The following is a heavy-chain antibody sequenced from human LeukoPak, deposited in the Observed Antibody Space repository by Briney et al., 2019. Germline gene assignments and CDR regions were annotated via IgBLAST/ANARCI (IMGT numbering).Heavy chain of an antibody. CDR2: ISYDGSNK. V-gene: IGHV3-30-3*01. J-gene: IGHJ3*02. Sequence: PGGSLRLSCAASGFTFSSYAMHWVRQAPGKGLEWVAVISYDGSNKYYADSVKGRFTISRDNSKNTLYLQINSLRAEDTAVYYCARVIYGYGADAFDIWGQGTMVTVSS. D-gene: IGHD5-18*01. CDR1: GFTFSSYA. CDR3: ARVIYGYGADAFDI.